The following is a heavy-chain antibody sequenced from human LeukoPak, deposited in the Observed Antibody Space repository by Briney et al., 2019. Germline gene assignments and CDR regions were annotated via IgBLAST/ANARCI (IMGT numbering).Heavy chain of an antibody. CDR3: AKAYDSSGYYYSNWFDP. Sequence: PGGSLRLSCAASGFTFSSYAMSWVRQAPGKGLEWVSAISGSGGSTYYADSVKGRFTISRDNSKNTLYLQMNSLRAEDTAVYYCAKAYDSSGYYYSNWFDPWGQGTLVTVSS. CDR1: GFTFSSYA. CDR2: ISGSGGST. D-gene: IGHD3-22*01. V-gene: IGHV3-23*01. J-gene: IGHJ5*02.